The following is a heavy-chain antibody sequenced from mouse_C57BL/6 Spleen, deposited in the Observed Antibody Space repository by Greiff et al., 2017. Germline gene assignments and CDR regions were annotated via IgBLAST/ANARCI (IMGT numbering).Heavy chain of an antibody. V-gene: IGHV1-55*01. CDR1: GYTFTSYW. J-gene: IGHJ1*03. Sequence: VQLQQPGAELVKPGASVKMSCKASGYTFTSYWITWVKQRPGQGLEWIGDIYPGSGSTNYNEKFQSKATLTVDTSSSTAYMQLSSLTSEDSAVYYCASITTVVADWYFDVWGTGTTVTVSS. D-gene: IGHD1-1*01. CDR3: ASITTVVADWYFDV. CDR2: IYPGSGST.